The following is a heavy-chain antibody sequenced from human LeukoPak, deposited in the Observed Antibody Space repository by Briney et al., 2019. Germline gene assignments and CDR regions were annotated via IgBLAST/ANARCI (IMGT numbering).Heavy chain of an antibody. D-gene: IGHD7-27*01. CDR1: GFTFSSYG. CDR2: IRSKANSYAT. V-gene: IGHV3-73*01. Sequence: GGSLRLSCAASGFTFSSYGMHWVRQASGKGLEWVGRIRSKANSYATAYAASVKGRFTISRDDSKNTAYLQMNSLKTEDTAVYYCTSLSLGIGVDYWGQGTLVTVSS. J-gene: IGHJ4*02. CDR3: TSLSLGIGVDY.